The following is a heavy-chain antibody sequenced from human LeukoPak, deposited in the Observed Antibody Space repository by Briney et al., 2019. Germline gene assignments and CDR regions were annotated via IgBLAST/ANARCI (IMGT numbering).Heavy chain of an antibody. V-gene: IGHV3-49*03. CDR3: TTVGHCSSTSCYAH. D-gene: IGHD2-2*01. J-gene: IGHJ4*02. Sequence: GGSLRLSCTASGFTFGDYAMSWFRQAPGKGLEWVGFIRSKAYGGTTDYAAPVKGRFTISRDDSKNTLYLQMNSLKTEDTAVYYCTTVGHCSSTSCYAHWGQGTLVTVSS. CDR2: IRSKAYGGTT. CDR1: GFTFGDYA.